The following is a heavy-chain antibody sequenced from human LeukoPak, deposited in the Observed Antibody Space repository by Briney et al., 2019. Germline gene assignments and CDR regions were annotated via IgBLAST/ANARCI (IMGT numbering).Heavy chain of an antibody. D-gene: IGHD3-22*01. Sequence: ASVKVSCKASGYTFTGYYMHWVRQAPGQGLEWMGRINPNSGGTNYAQKFQGRVTMTRDTSISTAYMELSRLRSEDTAVYYCAREKYYYDSSGYYPFDYWGQGTLVTVSS. V-gene: IGHV1-2*06. J-gene: IGHJ4*02. CDR1: GYTFTGYY. CDR3: AREKYYYDSSGYYPFDY. CDR2: INPNSGGT.